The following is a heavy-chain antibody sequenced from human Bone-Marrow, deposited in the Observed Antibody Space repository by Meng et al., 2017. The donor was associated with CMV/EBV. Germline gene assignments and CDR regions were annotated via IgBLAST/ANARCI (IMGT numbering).Heavy chain of an antibody. CDR2: MNPNSGNT. CDR1: GYTFPSYD. V-gene: IGHV1-8*03. CDR3: ARGYSSSWPYPTYYYYGMDV. D-gene: IGHD6-13*01. J-gene: IGHJ6*02. Sequence: ASVKVSCKSSGYTFPSYDINWVRQATGQGLEWMGWMNPNSGNTGYAQKFQGRVTITRNTSISTAYMELSSLRSEDTAVYYCARGYSSSWPYPTYYYYGMDVWGQGTTVTVSS.